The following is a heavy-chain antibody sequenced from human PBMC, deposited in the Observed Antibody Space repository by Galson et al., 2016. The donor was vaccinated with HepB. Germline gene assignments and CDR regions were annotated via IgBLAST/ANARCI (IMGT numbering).Heavy chain of an antibody. CDR1: GFTVSNNY. CDR2: IYSVGST. V-gene: IGHV3-53*01. CDR3: ARDEIIGTTGDY. Sequence: LRLSCAVSGFTVSNNYMSWVRQPPGKGLEWVSLIYSVGSTHYADSVKGRFTISRASSKNTLYLQMNSLRAEDTAVYYCARDEIIGTTGDYWGQGTLVTVSS. D-gene: IGHD1-7*01. J-gene: IGHJ4*02.